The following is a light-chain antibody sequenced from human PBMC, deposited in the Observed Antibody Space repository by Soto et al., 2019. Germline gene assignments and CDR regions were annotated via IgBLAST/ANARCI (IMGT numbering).Light chain of an antibody. J-gene: IGKJ1*01. V-gene: IGKV1-39*01. Sequence: DIQMTQSPSSLSASVGDRVTITCRASQSISMYLNWYQQKPGKAPDLLIYATSNLQSGVPSRFSGSGSGTDLTLTISSLQPEDFATYYCQQSDTTLSWTFGQGTKVEIK. CDR2: ATS. CDR1: QSISMY. CDR3: QQSDTTLSWT.